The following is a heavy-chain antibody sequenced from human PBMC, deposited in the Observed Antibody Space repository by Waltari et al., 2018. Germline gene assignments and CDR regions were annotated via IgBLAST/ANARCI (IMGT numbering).Heavy chain of an antibody. V-gene: IGHV3-53*01. CDR3: ATLSKTWYLYTFDV. Sequence: EVQLVESGGGMIQPGESLRHSCATPGVSAPTTSMTRVRQAPGKGLEWMSFIYVAGTTSYADAVKGRFTISRDTSKNTLYLQMDSLRGEDTAVYYCATLSKTWYLYTFDVWGQGTVVTVS. CDR1: GVSAPTTS. D-gene: IGHD6-13*01. CDR2: IYVAGTT. J-gene: IGHJ3*01.